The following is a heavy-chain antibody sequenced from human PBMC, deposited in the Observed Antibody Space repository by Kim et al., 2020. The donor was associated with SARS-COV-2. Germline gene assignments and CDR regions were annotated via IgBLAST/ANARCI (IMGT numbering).Heavy chain of an antibody. Sequence: STSYEDSVKGRFTISRDNAKNTLYLQMNSLRAEDTAVYYCARSRRYPDYWGQGTLVTVSS. J-gene: IGHJ4*02. CDR2: ST. V-gene: IGHV3-74*01. D-gene: IGHD3-9*01. CDR3: ARSRRYPDY.